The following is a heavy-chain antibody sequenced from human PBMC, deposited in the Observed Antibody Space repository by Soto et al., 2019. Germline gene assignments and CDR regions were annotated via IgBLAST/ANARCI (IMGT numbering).Heavy chain of an antibody. D-gene: IGHD6-25*01. CDR2: INNNGGYT. J-gene: IGHJ4*02. CDR1: GCTFSTYS. Sequence: PGGSLRLSCSASGCTFSTYSMHWVRQAPGKGLEYVSTINNNGGYTYYADSVKGRFTISRDNSKNTLYLQMSSLGADDTAVYSCVKGFAKSGNLYDFWGQGTLVTVSS. CDR3: VKGFAKSGNLYDF. V-gene: IGHV3-64D*08.